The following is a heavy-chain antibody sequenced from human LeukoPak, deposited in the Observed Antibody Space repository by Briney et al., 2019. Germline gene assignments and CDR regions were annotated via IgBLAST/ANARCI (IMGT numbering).Heavy chain of an antibody. Sequence: GGSLGLSCAASGFTFSSYAMSWVRQAPGKGLEWVSAISGSGGSTYYADSVKGRFTISRDNSKNTLYLQMNSLRAEDTAVYYCAKEEQQLVPIYYYYYMDVWGKGTTVTVSS. CDR3: AKEEQQLVPIYYYYYMDV. CDR1: GFTFSSYA. J-gene: IGHJ6*03. V-gene: IGHV3-23*01. D-gene: IGHD6-13*01. CDR2: ISGSGGST.